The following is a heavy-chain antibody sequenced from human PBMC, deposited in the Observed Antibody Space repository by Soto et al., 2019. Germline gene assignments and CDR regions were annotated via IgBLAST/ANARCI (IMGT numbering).Heavy chain of an antibody. CDR1: GFTFSTYW. J-gene: IGHJ6*02. CDR3: AGDWGAPGRGSALGYYYHFGMDV. V-gene: IGHV3-7*05. Sequence: EVQLVESGGGVVQPGGSLRLSCAASGFTFSTYWMNWVRQAPGKGLEWVANIKEDGSEEFYVDSVKGRFTISRDNGKNSLYLDMSSLRGEDTAVYYCAGDWGAPGRGSALGYYYHFGMDVWGQGTTVTVPS. CDR2: IKEDGSEE. D-gene: IGHD3-16*01.